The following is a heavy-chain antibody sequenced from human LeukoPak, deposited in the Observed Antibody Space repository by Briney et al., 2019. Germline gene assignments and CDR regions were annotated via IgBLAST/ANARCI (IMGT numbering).Heavy chain of an antibody. D-gene: IGHD3-3*01. CDR3: ARRYDFWSGYPPPLDY. CDR2: FYHSGNT. V-gene: IGHV4-38-2*02. J-gene: IGHJ4*02. CDR1: GYPINNAYY. Sequence: PSETLSLTCTVSGYPINNAYYWGWIRQPPGKGLEWIGTFYHSGNTYYNPSLKSRVTISVDTSKKQFSLKLSSVTAADTAVYYCARRYDFWSGYPPPLDYWGQGTLVTVSS.